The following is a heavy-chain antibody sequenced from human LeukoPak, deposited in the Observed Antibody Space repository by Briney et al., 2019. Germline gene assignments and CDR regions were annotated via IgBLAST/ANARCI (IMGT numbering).Heavy chain of an antibody. CDR3: AKDSRHRIVGTTTFLDY. Sequence: PGGSLRLSCAASGFTFSSYWMSWVRQAPGKGLEWVAFIRYDGNIKFYADSVKGRFTISRDNSRNTLYLQMNSLRAEDTAVYYCAKDSRHRIVGTTTFLDYWGQGTLVTVSS. V-gene: IGHV3-30*02. D-gene: IGHD1-26*01. CDR1: GFTFSSYW. CDR2: IRYDGNIK. J-gene: IGHJ4*02.